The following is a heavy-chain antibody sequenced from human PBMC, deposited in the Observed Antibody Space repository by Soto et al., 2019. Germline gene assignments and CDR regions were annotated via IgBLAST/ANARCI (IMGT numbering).Heavy chain of an antibody. CDR1: GGTFSSYG. V-gene: IGHV1-69*01. CDR3: ARESYCSSTSCYGSSWFDP. J-gene: IGHJ5*02. CDR2: IIPIFGTA. D-gene: IGHD2-2*01. Sequence: QVQLVHSGAEVKKPGSSVKVSCKASGGTFSSYGISWVRQAPGQGLECMGGIIPIFGTANYAQKFQGRVTINADESTSTAYMELSSLRSEDTAVYYCARESYCSSTSCYGSSWFDPWGQGTLVTVSS.